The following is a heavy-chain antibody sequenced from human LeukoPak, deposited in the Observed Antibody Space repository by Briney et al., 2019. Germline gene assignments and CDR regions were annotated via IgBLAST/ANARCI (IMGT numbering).Heavy chain of an antibody. V-gene: IGHV3-11*01. D-gene: IGHD6-13*01. CDR2: ISDDGRTT. CDR1: GFTFNTYY. CDR3: ANLGSSAWYGGDF. Sequence: GGSLRLSCAASGFTFNTYYMSWVRQAPGRGLEWLSYISDDGRTTYYADSVKGRFTISRDNAKNSLSLQMDSLRAEDTAMYYCANLGSSAWYGGDFWGQGTLVTVSS. J-gene: IGHJ4*02.